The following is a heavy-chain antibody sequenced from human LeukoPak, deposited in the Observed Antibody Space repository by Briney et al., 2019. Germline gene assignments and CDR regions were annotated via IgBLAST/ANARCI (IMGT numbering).Heavy chain of an antibody. CDR3: AKDTVKVTTIRRVPHYMDV. Sequence: GGSLRLSCAASGFTFSSYGIHWVRQAPGKGLEWVAFTRYDGSNNYYADSVKGRFTISRDNSKNTLYLQMNSLRAEDTAVYYCAKDTVKVTTIRRVPHYMDVWGKGTTVTISS. J-gene: IGHJ6*03. V-gene: IGHV3-30*02. D-gene: IGHD5-12*01. CDR1: GFTFSSYG. CDR2: TRYDGSNN.